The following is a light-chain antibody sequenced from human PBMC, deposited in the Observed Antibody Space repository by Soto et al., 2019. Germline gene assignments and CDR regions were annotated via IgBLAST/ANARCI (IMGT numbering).Light chain of an antibody. J-gene: IGLJ2*01. Sequence: QSVLTQPPSASASLGASVTLTCTLSSGYSNYKVDWYQQRPGKGPRFVMRVGTGGIVGSKGDGIPARFSVLGSGLNRYLTIKNMQEEDESDYHCGADHGSGSNFVVFGGGTQLTVL. CDR1: SGYSNYK. CDR3: GADHGSGSNFVV. CDR2: VGTGGIVG. V-gene: IGLV9-49*01.